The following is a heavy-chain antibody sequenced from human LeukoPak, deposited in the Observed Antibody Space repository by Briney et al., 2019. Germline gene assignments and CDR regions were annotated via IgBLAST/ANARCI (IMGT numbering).Heavy chain of an antibody. J-gene: IGHJ4*02. V-gene: IGHV3-30-3*01. CDR3: AKGPLMEVAGTTWDY. D-gene: IGHD6-19*01. CDR2: ISYDGSNK. CDR1: GFTFSSYA. Sequence: QPGGSLRLSCAASGFTFSSYAMHWVRQAPGKGLEWVAVISYDGSNKYYADSVKGRFTISRDNSKYTLYLQMNSLRAEDTAVYYCAKGPLMEVAGTTWDYWGQGTLVTVSS.